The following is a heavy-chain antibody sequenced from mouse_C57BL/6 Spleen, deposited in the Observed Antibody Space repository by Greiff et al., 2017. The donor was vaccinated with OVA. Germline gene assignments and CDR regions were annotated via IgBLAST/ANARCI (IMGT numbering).Heavy chain of an antibody. J-gene: IGHJ3*01. Sequence: QVQLQQPGAELVKPGASVKLSCKASGYTFTSYWMHWVKQRPGQGLEWIGMIHPNSGSTNYNERFKSKATLTVDKSSSTAYMQLSSLTSEDSAVYYCARGGYYDYAVAWFAYWGQGTLVTVSA. CDR1: GYTFTSYW. D-gene: IGHD2-4*01. V-gene: IGHV1-64*01. CDR2: IHPNSGST. CDR3: ARGGYYDYAVAWFAY.